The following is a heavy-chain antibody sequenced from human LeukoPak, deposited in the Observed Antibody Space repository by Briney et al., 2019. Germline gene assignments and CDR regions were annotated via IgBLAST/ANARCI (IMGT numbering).Heavy chain of an antibody. CDR3: ARGSGALYYGMDV. D-gene: IGHD3-10*01. Sequence: SETLSLTCTVPSGSIRSYYWSWIRQPPGEGLEWIGYINSSGTTNYNPSLKSRVTISADTSKDQFSLKLTSVTAADTAVYYCARGSGALYYGMDVWGQGTTVTVSS. CDR2: INSSGTT. J-gene: IGHJ6*02. CDR1: SGSIRSYY. V-gene: IGHV4-59*01.